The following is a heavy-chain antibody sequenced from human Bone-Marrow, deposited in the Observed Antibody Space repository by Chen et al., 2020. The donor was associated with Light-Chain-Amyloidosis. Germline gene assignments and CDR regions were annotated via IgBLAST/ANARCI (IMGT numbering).Heavy chain of an antibody. CDR1: GFAFSSYA. D-gene: IGHD5-18*01. Sequence: QVQLVESGGGVVQPGGSLRLSCAASGFAFSSYAMHWVRQAPGEGLEWVAFIRFDGSDKYYVDSVKGRFTISRDDSKNTVYLQMSRLRVEDTAMYYCAQLYSYGRPFNHWGQGTLVSVSS. CDR2: IRFDGSDK. CDR3: AQLYSYGRPFNH. V-gene: IGHV3-30*02. J-gene: IGHJ4*02.